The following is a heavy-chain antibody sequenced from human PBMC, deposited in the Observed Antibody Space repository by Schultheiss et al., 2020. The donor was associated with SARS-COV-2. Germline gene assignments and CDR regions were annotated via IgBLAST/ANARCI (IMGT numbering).Heavy chain of an antibody. CDR1: GGSFSGYY. J-gene: IGHJ6*02. CDR3: ARDAHYGMDV. V-gene: IGHV4-34*01. CDR2: INHSGST. Sequence: SETLSLTCAVYGGSFSGYYWSWIRQPPGKGLEWIGEINHSGSTNYNPSLKSRVTMSVDTSKNQFSLKLSSVTAADTAVYYCARDAHYGMDVWGQGTTVTVSS.